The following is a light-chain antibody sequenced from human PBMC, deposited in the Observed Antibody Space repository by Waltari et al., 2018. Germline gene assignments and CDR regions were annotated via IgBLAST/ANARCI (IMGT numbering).Light chain of an antibody. CDR2: DAS. V-gene: IGKV3-15*01. CDR3: QHYSNWPPMYT. CDR1: QSVSGS. J-gene: IGKJ2*01. Sequence: EIVMTQSPATLSVSPGERATLSCRASQSVSGSLAWYQQKPGQAPRLLIYDASTRATGIPARVTGSGSGSDFTLTISSLQSEDSAVYYCQHYSNWPPMYTFGQGTKLEIK.